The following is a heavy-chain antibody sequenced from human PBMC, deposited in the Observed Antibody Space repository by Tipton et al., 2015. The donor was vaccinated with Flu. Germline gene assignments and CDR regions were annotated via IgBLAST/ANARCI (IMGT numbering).Heavy chain of an antibody. CDR2: INHSGST. CDR3: ARGFRWGQQLVGFDY. D-gene: IGHD6-13*01. Sequence: TLSLTCTVSGGSISSISDYWGWVRQSPGKGLEWIGEINHSGSTNYDPSLKSRVTISVDTSKNQFSLKLYSVTAADTALYYCARGFRWGQQLVGFDYWGQGMRVTVSA. CDR1: GGSISSISDY. J-gene: IGHJ4*02. V-gene: IGHV4-39*07.